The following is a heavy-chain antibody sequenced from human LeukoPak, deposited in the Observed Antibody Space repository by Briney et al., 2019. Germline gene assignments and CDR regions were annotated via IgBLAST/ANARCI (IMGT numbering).Heavy chain of an antibody. D-gene: IGHD6-19*01. CDR2: ISTSATRL. V-gene: IGHV3-48*03. J-gene: IGHJ5*02. CDR1: GFTFSTYE. Sequence: GGSLRLSCAASGFTFSTYEMNWVRQAPGKGLEWVSYISTSATRLDYADSVKGRFTISRDNARNSLYLQMDSLRAEDTAVYYCARELKTSGFDPWGQGTLVTVSS. CDR3: ARELKTSGFDP.